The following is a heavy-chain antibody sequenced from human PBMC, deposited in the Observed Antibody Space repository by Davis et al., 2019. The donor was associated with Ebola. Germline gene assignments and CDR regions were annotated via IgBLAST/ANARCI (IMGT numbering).Heavy chain of an antibody. CDR3: VRVYSGSYDP. CDR2: IKQGGDER. V-gene: IGHV3-7*01. CDR1: GFTFSSYW. J-gene: IGHJ5*02. Sequence: PGGSLRLSCAASGFTFSSYWMSWVRQAPGKGLEWVANIKQGGDERYYVDSVKGRFIISRDDAKNSLYLQMNSLRAEDTAVYYCVRVYSGSYDPWGQGTRVTVSS. D-gene: IGHD1-26*01.